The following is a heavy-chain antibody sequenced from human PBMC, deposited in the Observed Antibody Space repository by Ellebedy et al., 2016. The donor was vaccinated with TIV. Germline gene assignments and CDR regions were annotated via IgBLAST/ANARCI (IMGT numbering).Heavy chain of an antibody. V-gene: IGHV5-51*01. CDR1: GYRFGSYW. D-gene: IGHD6-13*01. Sequence: PGGSLRLSCKGSGYRFGSYWIAWVRQMPGKGLEWMATIYPGDSDSRHSPALEGRVTISADKSINTAHLQWSSLEASDTAIYYCARAAGPGRRDFDYWGQGTLVTVSS. J-gene: IGHJ4*02. CDR2: IYPGDSDS. CDR3: ARAAGPGRRDFDY.